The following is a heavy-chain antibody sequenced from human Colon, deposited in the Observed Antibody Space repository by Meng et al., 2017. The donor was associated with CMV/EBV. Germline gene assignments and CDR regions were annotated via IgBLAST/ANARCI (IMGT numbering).Heavy chain of an antibody. CDR2: INQSGST. CDR1: GGSLSGYY. CDR3: AREAGPFFGVIVYDS. Sequence: VQLQQGGAGLLKTSGTLSLTCGVSGGSLSGYYWTWIRQSPGKGLEWIGEINQSGSTNYNPSLKSRVTVSVDTSKNQFSLRVTSVTAADSALYYCAREAGPFFGVIVYDSWGQGTLVTVSS. J-gene: IGHJ4*02. V-gene: IGHV4-34*01. D-gene: IGHD3-3*01.